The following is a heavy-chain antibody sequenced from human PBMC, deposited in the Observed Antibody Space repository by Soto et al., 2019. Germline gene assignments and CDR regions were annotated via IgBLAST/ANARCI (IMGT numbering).Heavy chain of an antibody. CDR1: GFTFGTYD. CDR2: ISSDGSNK. D-gene: IGHD2-2*01. V-gene: IGHV3-30*18. J-gene: IGHJ6*02. CDR3: AKGQHCSSTSCYFYYYGMDV. Sequence: LRLSCAASGFTFGTYDMYWVRQAPGKGLEWVAVISSDGSNKYYAESVKGRLTISRDNSKNTLYLQMNSLRVEDTAVYYCAKGQHCSSTSCYFYYYGMDVWGQGTTVTVSS.